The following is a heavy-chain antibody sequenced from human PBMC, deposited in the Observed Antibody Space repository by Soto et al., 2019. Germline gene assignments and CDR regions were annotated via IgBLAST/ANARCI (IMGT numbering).Heavy chain of an antibody. D-gene: IGHD4-4*01. CDR2: IKRRTNGGTA. V-gene: IGHV3-15*07. J-gene: IGHJ4*01. CDR3: TTDSYNTVTTVRFDY. Sequence: PGGSLRLSCAASGFTFSKAWINWVRQAPGKGLEWVGRIKRRTNGGTADFAAHVRDRFAISRDDSKNIVYLQMNSLRIEDTAVYYCTTDSYNTVTTVRFDYWGHGTLVTVSS. CDR1: GFTFSKAW.